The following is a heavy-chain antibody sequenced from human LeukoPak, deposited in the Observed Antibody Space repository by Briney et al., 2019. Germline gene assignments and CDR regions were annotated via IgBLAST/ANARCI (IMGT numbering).Heavy chain of an antibody. CDR1: GYTFTSYG. CDR2: ISAYNGNT. D-gene: IGHD3-22*01. CDR3: ARRDYYDSSTPFDY. J-gene: IGHJ4*02. Sequence: ASVKVSCKASGYTFTSYGNSWVRQAPGQGLEWMGWISAYNGNTNYAQKLQGRVTMTTDTSTSTAYMELRSLRSDDTAVYYCARRDYYDSSTPFDYWGQGTLVTVSS. V-gene: IGHV1-18*01.